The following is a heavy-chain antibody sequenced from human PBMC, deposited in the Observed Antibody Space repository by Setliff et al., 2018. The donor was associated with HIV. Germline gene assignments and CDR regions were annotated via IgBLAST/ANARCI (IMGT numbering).Heavy chain of an antibody. V-gene: IGHV3-15*01. CDR1: GFTVSSNY. Sequence: GGSLRLSCAASGFTVSSNYMSWVRQAPGKGLEWVGRIKSKTDGGTTDYAAPVKGRSTISRDDSKNTLYLQMNSLKTEDTAVYYCTTGTRLVDWGQGALVTVSS. D-gene: IGHD2-21*01. J-gene: IGHJ4*02. CDR2: IKSKTDGGTT. CDR3: TTGTRLVD.